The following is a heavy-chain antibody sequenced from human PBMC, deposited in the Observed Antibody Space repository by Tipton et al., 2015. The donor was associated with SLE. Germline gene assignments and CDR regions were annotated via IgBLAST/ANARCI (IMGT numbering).Heavy chain of an antibody. CDR2: INHSGST. V-gene: IGHV4-34*01. J-gene: IGHJ2*01. Sequence: TLSLTCTVSGVSVSDHYWTWIRQPPGKGLEWIGEINHSGSTNYNPSLKSRVTISVDTSKNQFSLKLTSVTAADTAVYYCAKAVPRGSTSGYWYFDLWGRGTLVTVSS. D-gene: IGHD6-6*01. CDR3: AKAVPRGSTSGYWYFDL. CDR1: GVSVSDHY.